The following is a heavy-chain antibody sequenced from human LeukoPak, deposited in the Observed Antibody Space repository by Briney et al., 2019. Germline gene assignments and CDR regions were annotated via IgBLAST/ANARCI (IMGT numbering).Heavy chain of an antibody. CDR1: GGSIGSSSYY. CDR3: ARDLSYGLYFDY. D-gene: IGHD5-18*01. CDR2: IYYSGST. V-gene: IGHV4-39*07. Sequence: PSETLSLTCTVSGGSIGSSSYYWGWIRQPPGKGLEWIGSIYYSGSTYYNPFLKSRVTISVDTSKNQFSLKLSSVTAADTAVYYCARDLSYGLYFDYWGQGTLVTVSS. J-gene: IGHJ4*02.